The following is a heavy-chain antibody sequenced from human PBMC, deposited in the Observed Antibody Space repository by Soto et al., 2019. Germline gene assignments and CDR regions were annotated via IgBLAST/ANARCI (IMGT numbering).Heavy chain of an antibody. D-gene: IGHD6-13*01. CDR1: GGSIISYY. J-gene: IGHJ5*02. CDR2: IYYSGST. V-gene: IGHV4-59*08. CDR3: ARGPPIPATHWFDP. Sequence: SETLSLTCTVSGGSIISYYWSWILQPPWKGLEWIGYIYYSGSTNYNPSLKSRVTISVDTSKNQFSLKLSSVTAADTAVYYCARGPPIPATHWFDPWGQGTLVTVSS.